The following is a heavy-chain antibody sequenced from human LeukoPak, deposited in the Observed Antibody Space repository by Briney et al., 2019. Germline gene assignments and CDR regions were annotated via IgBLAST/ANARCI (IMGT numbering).Heavy chain of an antibody. CDR1: GFTFSGYS. Sequence: GGSLRLSCGASGFTFSGYSMNWVRQAPGKGLEWVSSISTSSSYIYYADSVKGRFTISRDNAKKSLYLQMNSLRAEDTAVYYCARGDWRRIAAAAPDYWGQGTLVTVSS. J-gene: IGHJ4*02. V-gene: IGHV3-21*01. D-gene: IGHD6-13*01. CDR2: ISTSSSYI. CDR3: ARGDWRRIAAAAPDY.